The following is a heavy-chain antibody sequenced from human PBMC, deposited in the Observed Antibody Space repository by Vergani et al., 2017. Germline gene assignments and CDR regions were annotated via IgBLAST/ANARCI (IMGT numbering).Heavy chain of an antibody. V-gene: IGHV3-9*01. CDR2: ISWNSGSI. J-gene: IGHJ4*02. CDR1: GFTFDDYA. Sequence: EVQLVESGGGLVQPGRSLRLSCAASGFTFDDYAMHWVRQAPGKGLEWVSGISWNSGSIGYADSVKGRFTISRDNAKNSLYLQMNSLRAEDTAVYYCASEGTPFDYWGQGTLVTVSS. CDR3: ASEGTPFDY. D-gene: IGHD1-1*01.